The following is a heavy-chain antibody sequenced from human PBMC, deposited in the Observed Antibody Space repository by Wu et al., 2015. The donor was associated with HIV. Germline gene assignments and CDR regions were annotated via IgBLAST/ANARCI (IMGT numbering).Heavy chain of an antibody. D-gene: IGHD6-19*01. CDR2: INPNSGGT. CDR3: AYSGWYSFDY. Sequence: QVQLVQSGAEVKKPGASVKVSCKASGYTFTGYYMHWVRQAPGQGLEWMGWINPNSGGTHYAQILQGRVTMTRDTSIITAYMELSRLRSDDTAVYYCAYSGWYSFDYWGQGTLVTVSS. J-gene: IGHJ4*02. V-gene: IGHV1-2*02. CDR1: GYTFTGYY.